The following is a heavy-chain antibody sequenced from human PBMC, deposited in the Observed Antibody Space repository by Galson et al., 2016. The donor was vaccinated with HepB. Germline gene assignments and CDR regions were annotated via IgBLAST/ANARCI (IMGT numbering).Heavy chain of an antibody. CDR2: ISYGGSNE. Sequence: LRLSCAASGFTFSNYGMHWVRQAPGKGLEWVAFISYGGSNEYYADSVKGRFTISRENSKNTLYLQMNSLRAEDTAVYYCARGSIWCSSTSCYVDHGGQGTLFTVSS. D-gene: IGHD2-2*01. V-gene: IGHV3-30-3*01. CDR1: GFTFSNYG. CDR3: ARGSIWCSSTSCYVDH. J-gene: IGHJ4*02.